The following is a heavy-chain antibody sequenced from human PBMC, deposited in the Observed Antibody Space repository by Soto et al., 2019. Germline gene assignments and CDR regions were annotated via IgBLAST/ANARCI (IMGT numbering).Heavy chain of an antibody. CDR3: ARGRYGDY. V-gene: IGHV1-18*01. CDR1: GYAFTTYG. Sequence: QVHLVQSGAEVKKPGASVKVSCKGSGYAFTTYGITWVRQAPGQGLEWMGWISDHSGNTNYAQKLQGRVTVTRDTSTSTAYMGLTSPTSDDTAVYFCARGRYGDYWEKGAMVIVS. CDR2: ISDHSGNT. D-gene: IGHD1-1*01. J-gene: IGHJ4*02.